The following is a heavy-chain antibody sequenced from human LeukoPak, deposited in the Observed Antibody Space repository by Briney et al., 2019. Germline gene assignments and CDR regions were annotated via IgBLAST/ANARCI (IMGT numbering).Heavy chain of an antibody. CDR3: AAKGNGYSGSYVFAQ. CDR2: IYSSGGT. D-gene: IGHD1-26*01. Sequence: GGSLRLSCAASGFRVSINYMSWVRQAPGKGLEWVSVIYSSGGTYYTDSVKGRFTISRDNSKNTLDLQMNSVRAEDTAVYYCAAKGNGYSGSYVFAQWGQGTLVTVSS. V-gene: IGHV3-66*01. J-gene: IGHJ4*02. CDR1: GFRVSINY.